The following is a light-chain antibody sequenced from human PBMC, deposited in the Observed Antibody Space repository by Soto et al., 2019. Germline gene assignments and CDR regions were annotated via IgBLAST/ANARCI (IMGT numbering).Light chain of an antibody. CDR1: SSDVGAYHF. Sequence: QSALTQPASVSGSPGQSITISCTGSSSDVGAYHFVSWYQHHPGKAPKLILYEVTARPSGVFSRFSGSKSGNTASLTISGLQADDEANYYGTSYTSSNTPEVFGTGTKVTVL. CDR3: TSYTSSNTPEV. V-gene: IGLV2-14*01. J-gene: IGLJ1*01. CDR2: EVT.